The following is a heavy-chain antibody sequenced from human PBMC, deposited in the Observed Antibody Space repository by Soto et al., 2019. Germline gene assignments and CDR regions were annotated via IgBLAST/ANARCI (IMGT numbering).Heavy chain of an antibody. V-gene: IGHV1-18*01. D-gene: IGHD3-10*01. J-gene: IGHJ4*02. CDR1: GYTFSSYT. Sequence: GPVKVSCKTSGYTFSSYTIAWVRQAPGQGLEWLGWISPDDGNTEYEQKFQGRVTMTADTLTNNAYMELRSLKYDDTAVYYCARVEAPFGESLHWGQGTPVTVSS. CDR3: ARVEAPFGESLH. CDR2: ISPDDGNT.